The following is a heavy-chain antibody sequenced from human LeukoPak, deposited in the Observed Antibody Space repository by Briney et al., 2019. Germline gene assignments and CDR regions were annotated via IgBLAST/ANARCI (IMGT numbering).Heavy chain of an antibody. D-gene: IGHD6-13*01. CDR1: GYTFTGYY. Sequence: ASVKVSCKASGYTFTGYYMHWVRQAPGQGLEWMGWINPNSGGTNYAQKFQGRVTMTRDTSISTAYMELSRLRSDDTAVYYCARDRSMYSSSWYSGPYNWFDPWGQGTLVTVSS. V-gene: IGHV1-2*02. CDR2: INPNSGGT. J-gene: IGHJ5*02. CDR3: ARDRSMYSSSWYSGPYNWFDP.